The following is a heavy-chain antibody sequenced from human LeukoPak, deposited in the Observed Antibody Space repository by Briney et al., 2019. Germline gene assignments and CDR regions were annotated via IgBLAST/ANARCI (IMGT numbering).Heavy chain of an antibody. CDR1: GYTFTSYA. Sequence: ASVKVSCKASGYTFTSYAMHWVRQAPGQRLEWMGWINAGNGNTKYSQKFQGRVTITRDTSASTAYMELSSLRSEDTAVYYCAGVISKWLRYNWFDPWGQGTLVTVSS. CDR2: INAGNGNT. D-gene: IGHD6-19*01. V-gene: IGHV1-3*01. CDR3: AGVISKWLRYNWFDP. J-gene: IGHJ5*02.